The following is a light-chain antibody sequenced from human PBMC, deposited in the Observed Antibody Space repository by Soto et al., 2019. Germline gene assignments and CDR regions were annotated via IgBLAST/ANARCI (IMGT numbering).Light chain of an antibody. CDR2: DVS. V-gene: IGLV2-14*01. CDR3: SSYTSSGTLYV. CDR1: SSDVGGYNY. J-gene: IGLJ1*01. Sequence: QSVLTQPASVSGSPGQSITISCPGTSSDVGGYNYVSWYQQHPGKAPKLMIYDVSNRPSGVSNRFSGSKSGNTASLTISGLQAEDEADYYCSSYTSSGTLYVFGTGTKVTVL.